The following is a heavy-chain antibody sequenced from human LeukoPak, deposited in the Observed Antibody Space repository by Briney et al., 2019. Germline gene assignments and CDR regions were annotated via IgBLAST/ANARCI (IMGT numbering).Heavy chain of an antibody. CDR3: ARSSVSGTYSGGY. CDR1: GGSISSYY. V-gene: IGHV4-59*08. J-gene: IGHJ4*02. Sequence: SETLSLTCTVSGGSISSYYWSWIRQPPGKGLEWIGYIYYGGSTYSNPSLKSRVTISADTSKNELSLKLTSVTAADTAVYYCARSSVSGTYSGGYWGQGILVTVSS. D-gene: IGHD3-10*01. CDR2: IYYGGST.